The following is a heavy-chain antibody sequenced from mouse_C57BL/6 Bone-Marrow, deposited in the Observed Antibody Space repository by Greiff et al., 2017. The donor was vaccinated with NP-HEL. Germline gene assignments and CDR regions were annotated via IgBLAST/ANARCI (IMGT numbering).Heavy chain of an antibody. CDR3: ARDVLGCDGYFDG. CDR1: GFTFSDFY. Sequence: EVMLVESGGGLVQPGRSLRLSCATSGFTFSDFYMAWVRQAPGKGLEWIAASRNKANDYTTEYSASVKGRFIVSRDTSQSILYHQMNALRAEDAAIFYCARDVLGCDGYFDGWGTGTTLTVSS. CDR2: SRNKANDYTT. J-gene: IGHJ1*03. D-gene: IGHD3-3*01. V-gene: IGHV7-1*01.